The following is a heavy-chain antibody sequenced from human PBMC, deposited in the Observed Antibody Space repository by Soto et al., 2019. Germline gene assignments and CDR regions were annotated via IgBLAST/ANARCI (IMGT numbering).Heavy chain of an antibody. V-gene: IGHV3-7*01. CDR3: ARVIYYDFWSDFDY. CDR1: GFTFSSYW. CDR2: IKQDGSEK. J-gene: IGHJ4*02. Sequence: PGGSLRLSCAASGFTFSSYWMSWVRQAPGKGLEWVANIKQDGSEKYYVDSVKGRFTISRDNAKNSLYLQMNSLRAEDTAVYYCARVIYYDFWSDFDYWGQGALVTVSS. D-gene: IGHD3-3*01.